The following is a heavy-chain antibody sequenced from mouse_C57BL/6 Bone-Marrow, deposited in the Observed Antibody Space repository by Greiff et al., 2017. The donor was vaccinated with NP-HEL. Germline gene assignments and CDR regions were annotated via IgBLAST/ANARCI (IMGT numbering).Heavy chain of an antibody. CDR3: AIFTAEVACWYFDV. D-gene: IGHD1-1*01. CDR2: IDPEDGET. V-gene: IGHV14-2*01. J-gene: IGHJ1*03. Sequence: VQLKESGAELVKPGASVKLSCTASGFNIKDYYMHWVKQRTEQGLEWIGRIDPEDGETKYAPKFKGKATITADTSSNTAYLQLRSLTSEDTAVYFCAIFTAEVACWYFDVWGTGTTVTVSS. CDR1: GFNIKDYY.